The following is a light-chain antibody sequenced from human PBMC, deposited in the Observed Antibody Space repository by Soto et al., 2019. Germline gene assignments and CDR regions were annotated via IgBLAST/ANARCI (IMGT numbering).Light chain of an antibody. Sequence: DIVMTQSPLSLPVTPGEPASISCRSSQSLLYSNGYNYVDWYLQKPGQSPQLLIYLGSDRASGVPDRFSGSGSGTDFTLTISRVEAEDGGVYYCMQTLQTPLTFGGGTKVEIK. J-gene: IGKJ4*01. CDR1: QSLLYSNGYNY. CDR3: MQTLQTPLT. CDR2: LGS. V-gene: IGKV2-28*01.